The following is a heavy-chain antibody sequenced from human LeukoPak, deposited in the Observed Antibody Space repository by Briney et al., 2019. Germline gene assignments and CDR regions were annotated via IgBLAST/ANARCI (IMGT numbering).Heavy chain of an antibody. D-gene: IGHD3-3*01. CDR3: ARALRIETFGVRRYCYHAMNV. Sequence: GASVKVSCKASGYTFTNYYMHWVRQAPGQGLEWMGVINPSSLGTTYAQRFQGRVTMTTDTSTSTVYMDLSSLRSEDTAVYYCARALRIETFGVRRYCYHAMNVWGQGTTVTVSS. CDR1: GYTFTNYY. J-gene: IGHJ6*02. V-gene: IGHV1-46*01. CDR2: INPSSLGT.